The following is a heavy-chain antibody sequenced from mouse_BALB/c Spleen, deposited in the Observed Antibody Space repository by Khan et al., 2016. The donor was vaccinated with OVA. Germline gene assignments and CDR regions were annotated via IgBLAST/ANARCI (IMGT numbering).Heavy chain of an antibody. CDR2: INPSSGYT. Sequence: QVQLKESGAELARPGASVKMSCKASGYTFTSYTMHWVKQRPGQGLEWIGYINPSSGYTNYNQKFKDKATLTADKSSSTAYMQLSSLTSEDSAVXYCAREGTGAWFAYWGQGTLVTVSA. J-gene: IGHJ3*01. CDR3: AREGTGAWFAY. V-gene: IGHV1-4*01. CDR1: GYTFTSYT. D-gene: IGHD4-1*01.